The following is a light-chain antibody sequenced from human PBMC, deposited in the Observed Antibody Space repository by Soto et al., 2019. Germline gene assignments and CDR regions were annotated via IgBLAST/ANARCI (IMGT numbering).Light chain of an antibody. Sequence: QSVPTQTPSASGTPGQRVTISCSGSSSNVGSNPVDWYQQLPRTAPKLLIYSNNQRPSGVPDRFSGSKSGTSASLAINRLQSEDEADYYCATWDDSLNGPTYVFGAGTKVTVL. CDR1: SSNVGSNP. V-gene: IGLV1-44*01. J-gene: IGLJ1*01. CDR2: SNN. CDR3: ATWDDSLNGPTYV.